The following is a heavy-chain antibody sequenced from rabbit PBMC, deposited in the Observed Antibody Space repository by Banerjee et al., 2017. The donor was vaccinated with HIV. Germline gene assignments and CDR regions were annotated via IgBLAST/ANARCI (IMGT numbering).Heavy chain of an antibody. CDR2: IVVGNSGTA. Sequence: QSLEESGGGLVKPGASLTLTCKASGFDFTNYWMCWVRQAPGKGLELIAGIVVGNSGTAYYASWAKGRFTISTTSSTTVTLQMTSLTAADTATYFCARDVGDFNLWGPGTLVTVS. CDR1: GFDFTNYW. J-gene: IGHJ4*01. CDR3: ARDVGDFNL. V-gene: IGHV1S40*01.